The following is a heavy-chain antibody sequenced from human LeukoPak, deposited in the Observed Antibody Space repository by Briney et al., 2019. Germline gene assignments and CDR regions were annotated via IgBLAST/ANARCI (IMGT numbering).Heavy chain of an antibody. V-gene: IGHV1-18*04. CDR2: ISAYNGNT. D-gene: IGHD5-18*01. CDR3: ARSNAVSGYSYGSDY. Sequence: ASVKVSCKASGYTFTSYGISWVRQAPGQGLEWMGWISAYNGNTNYAQKLQGRVTMTTDTSTSTAYMEPRSLRSDDTAVYYCARSNAVSGYSYGSDYWGQGTLVTVSS. J-gene: IGHJ4*02. CDR1: GYTFTSYG.